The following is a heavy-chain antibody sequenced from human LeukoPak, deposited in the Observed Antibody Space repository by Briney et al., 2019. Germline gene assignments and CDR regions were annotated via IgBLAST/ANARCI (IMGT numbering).Heavy chain of an antibody. D-gene: IGHD6-19*01. CDR3: ARAGVGSGWYLYYFDY. V-gene: IGHV3-7*01. J-gene: IGHJ4*02. Sequence: GGSLRLSCAASGFTFSSYWMSWVRQAPGKGLEWVANIKQDGSEKYYVDSVKGRFTISRDNAKTSLFLQMNSLRAEDTAVYYCARAGVGSGWYLYYFDYWGQGTLVTVSS. CDR2: IKQDGSEK. CDR1: GFTFSSYW.